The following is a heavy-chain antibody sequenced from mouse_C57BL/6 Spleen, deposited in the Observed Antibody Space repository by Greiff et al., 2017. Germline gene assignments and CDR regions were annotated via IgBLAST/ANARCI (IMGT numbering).Heavy chain of an antibody. D-gene: IGHD2-3*01. Sequence: EVKLQQSGPELVKPGASVKISCKASGYTFTDYYMNWVKQSHGKSLEWIGDINPNNGGTSYNQKFKGKATLTVDKSSSTAYMELRSLTSEDSAVYYCARGGYDQAWFAYWGQGTLVTVSA. CDR1: GYTFTDYY. CDR3: ARGGYDQAWFAY. J-gene: IGHJ3*01. V-gene: IGHV1-26*01. CDR2: INPNNGGT.